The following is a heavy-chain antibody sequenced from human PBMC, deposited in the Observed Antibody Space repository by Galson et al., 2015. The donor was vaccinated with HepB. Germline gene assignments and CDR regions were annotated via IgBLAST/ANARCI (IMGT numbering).Heavy chain of an antibody. Sequence: SLRLSCAASGFTFSSYAMHWVRQAPGKGLEWVSSISGSSTYIYYTDSVWGRFTVSRDNSNDSLYLQMNSLRVEDTAVYYCARDRGRSDYGYYYGMDVWGQGTTVTVS. CDR3: ARDRGRSDYGYYYGMDV. J-gene: IGHJ6*02. CDR2: ISGSSTYI. D-gene: IGHD4-17*01. CDR1: GFTFSSYA. V-gene: IGHV3-21*01.